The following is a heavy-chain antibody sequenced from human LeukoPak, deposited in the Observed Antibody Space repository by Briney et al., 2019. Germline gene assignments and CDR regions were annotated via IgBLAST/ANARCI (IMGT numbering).Heavy chain of an antibody. CDR3: ARGRRRYSGYDSPFWFDP. CDR1: GYTFTNYD. CDR2: MNPNSGNT. Sequence: ASVKVSCKASGYTFTNYDFNWVRQATGQGLEWMGWMNPNSGNTGYAQKFQGRVTMTRNTSISTAYMELSSLRSEDTAVYYCARGRRRYSGYDSPFWFDPWGQGTLVTVSS. J-gene: IGHJ5*02. D-gene: IGHD5-12*01. V-gene: IGHV1-8*01.